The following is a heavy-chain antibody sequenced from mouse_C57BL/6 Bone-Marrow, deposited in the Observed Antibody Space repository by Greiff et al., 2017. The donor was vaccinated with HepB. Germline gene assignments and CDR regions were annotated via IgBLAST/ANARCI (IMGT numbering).Heavy chain of an antibody. J-gene: IGHJ1*03. CDR3: ARHWDHWYFDV. V-gene: IGHV1-64*01. CDR2: IHPNSGST. Sequence: VQLQQPGAELVKPGASVKLSCKASGYTFTSYWMHWVKQRPGQGLEWIGMIHPNSGSTNYNEKFKSKATLTVDKSSSTAYMQLSSLTSEDSAVYYCARHWDHWYFDVWGTGTTVTVSS. CDR1: GYTFTSYW. D-gene: IGHD4-1*01.